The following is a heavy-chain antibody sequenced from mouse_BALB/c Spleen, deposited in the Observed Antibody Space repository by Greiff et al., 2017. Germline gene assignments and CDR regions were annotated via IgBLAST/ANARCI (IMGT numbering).Heavy chain of an antibody. CDR3: ARSRGVDY. CDR2: ISSGSSTI. V-gene: IGHV5-17*02. J-gene: IGHJ2*01. Sequence: EVQGVESGGGLVQPGGSRKLSCAASGFTFSSFGMHWVRQAPEKGLEWVAYISSGSSTIYYADTVKGRFTISRDNPKNTLFLQMTSLRSEDTAMYYCARSRGVDYWGQGTTLTVSS. CDR1: GFTFSSFG.